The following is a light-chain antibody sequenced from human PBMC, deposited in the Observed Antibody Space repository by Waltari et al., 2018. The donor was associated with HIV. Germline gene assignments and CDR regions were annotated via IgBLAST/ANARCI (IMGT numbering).Light chain of an antibody. V-gene: IGLV2-14*01. Sequence: QSALTQPASVSGSLGQSITVSCTGTPSAIGDYDYVSWYQQLPDKAPPLIIDVVSNRPAWVSHRFSGAKSCNPASLTISGLQSDDESTYFCSSYTAANTIRFGGGTKLTVL. CDR2: VVS. J-gene: IGLJ2*01. CDR1: PSAIGDYDY. CDR3: SSYTAANTIR.